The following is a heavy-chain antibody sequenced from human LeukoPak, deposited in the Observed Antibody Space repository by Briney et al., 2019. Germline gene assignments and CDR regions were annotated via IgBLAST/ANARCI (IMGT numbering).Heavy chain of an antibody. CDR2: IVVGSGNT. CDR1: GFTFTSST. CDR3: AASQRGSGSYYDY. V-gene: IGHV1-58*02. J-gene: IGHJ4*02. D-gene: IGHD3-10*01. Sequence: ASVKVSCKASGFTFTSSTMQWVRQARGQRLEWIGWIVVGSGNTNYAQKFQERVTITRDMSTSTAYMELSSLRSEDTAMYYCAASQRGSGSYYDYRGQGTLVTVSS.